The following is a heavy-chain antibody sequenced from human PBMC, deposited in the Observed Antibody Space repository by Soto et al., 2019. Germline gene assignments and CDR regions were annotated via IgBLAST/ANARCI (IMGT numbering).Heavy chain of an antibody. CDR3: VSWVSDHFDY. CDR1: GFTFSSRP. D-gene: IGHD2-8*01. CDR2: LNENGANT. Sequence: GGSLRLSCAASGFTFSSRPMTWVRQAPGKGLEWVSTLNENGANTHYADSVKGRFTISRDNSRNTLDLQMNSLRAEDTALYYCVSWVSDHFDYWGQGTLVTVSS. J-gene: IGHJ4*02. V-gene: IGHV3-23*01.